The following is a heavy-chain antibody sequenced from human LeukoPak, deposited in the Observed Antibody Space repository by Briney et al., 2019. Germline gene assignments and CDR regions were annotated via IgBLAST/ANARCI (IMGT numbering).Heavy chain of an antibody. V-gene: IGHV3-7*01. J-gene: IGHJ4*02. CDR1: GFTFSSYW. CDR3: ARGGEVHYFDY. CDR2: TKQDGSEK. Sequence: HTGGSLRLSCAASGFTFSSYWMSWVRQAPGKGLEWVANTKQDGSEKYYVDSVKGRFTISRDNAENSLYLQMNSLRAEDTAVYYCARGGEVHYFDYWGQGTLVTVSS.